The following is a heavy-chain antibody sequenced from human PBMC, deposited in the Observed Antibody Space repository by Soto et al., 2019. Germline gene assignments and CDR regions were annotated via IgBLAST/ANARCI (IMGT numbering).Heavy chain of an antibody. V-gene: IGHV3-21*06. J-gene: IGHJ4*02. CDR2: ISSTTNYI. CDR3: ARESEDLTSNFDY. Sequence: PGGSLRLSCAASGFTFSRYSMNWIRQAPGKGLEWVSSISSTTNYIYYGDSMKGRFTISRDNAKNSLYLEMNSLKAEDTAVYYCARESEDLTSNFDYWGQGTLVTVSS. CDR1: GFTFSRYS.